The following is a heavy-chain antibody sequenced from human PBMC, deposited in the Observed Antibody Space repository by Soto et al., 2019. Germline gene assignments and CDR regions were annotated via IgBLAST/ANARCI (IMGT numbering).Heavy chain of an antibody. D-gene: IGHD6-13*01. V-gene: IGHV3-33*01. CDR2: IWYDGSNK. CDR3: ASSSSWYGSYSFDY. CDR1: GFTFSSYG. J-gene: IGHJ4*02. Sequence: QVQLVESGGGVVQPGRSLRLSCAASGFTFSSYGMHWVRQAPGKGLEWVAVIWYDGSNKYYADSVKGRFTISRDNSKNTLSLQKNSLRAEETAVYYCASSSSWYGSYSFDYRGQGTLVTVSS.